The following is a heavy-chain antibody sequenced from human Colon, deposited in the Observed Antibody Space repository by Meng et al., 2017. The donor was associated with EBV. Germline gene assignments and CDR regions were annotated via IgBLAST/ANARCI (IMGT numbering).Heavy chain of an antibody. Sequence: HVQLQVSGLCFVKPSQTLFLPCTVSGGCISSGGSYWSWIRQHPVKGLEWIGYIHSSGSTYSNPSHRSRLTISVDTSKNQFSPKLSSVTAADTAVYYCARASYGSGSPLGESWFDPWGQGTLVTVSS. J-gene: IGHJ5*02. V-gene: IGHV4-31*02. CDR1: GGCISSGGSY. D-gene: IGHD3-10*01. CDR2: IHSSGST. CDR3: ARASYGSGSPLGESWFDP.